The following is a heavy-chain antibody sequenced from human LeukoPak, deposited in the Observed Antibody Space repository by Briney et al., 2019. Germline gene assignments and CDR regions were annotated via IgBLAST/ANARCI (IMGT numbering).Heavy chain of an antibody. CDR3: ASRNQYCGGDCFWAFDI. CDR1: GFSFSRYW. J-gene: IGHJ3*02. Sequence: GGSLRLSCAASGFSFSRYWMHWVRQAPGKGLVWVSRMNSDGSSTNYADSVKGRFTISRDNAKNTLYLQMNSLRAEDTAVYYCASRNQYCGGDCFWAFDIWGQGTMVTVSS. V-gene: IGHV3-74*01. D-gene: IGHD2-21*02. CDR2: MNSDGSST.